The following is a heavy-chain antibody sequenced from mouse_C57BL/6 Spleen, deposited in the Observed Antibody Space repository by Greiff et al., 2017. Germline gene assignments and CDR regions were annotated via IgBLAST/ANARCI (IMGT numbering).Heavy chain of an antibody. CDR2: ISYDGSN. Sequence: EVKLEESGPGLVKPSQSLSLTCSVTGYSITSGYYWNWIRQFPGNKLEWMGYISYDGSNNYHPSLKNRNSITHDTSKNQFFLKLNSVTTEDTATYYWARRAYGSSSYYAMDYWGQGTSVTVSS. D-gene: IGHD1-1*01. J-gene: IGHJ4*01. V-gene: IGHV3-6*01. CDR3: ARRAYGSSSYYAMDY. CDR1: GYSITSGYY.